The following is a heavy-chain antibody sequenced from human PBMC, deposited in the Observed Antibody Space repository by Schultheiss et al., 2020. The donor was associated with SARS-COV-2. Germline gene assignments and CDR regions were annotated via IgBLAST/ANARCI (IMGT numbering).Heavy chain of an antibody. CDR2: INPNSGGT. CDR3: AREGYCSGGSCGGNDDFDV. J-gene: IGHJ3*01. Sequence: ASVKVSCKASGYTFSSYAISWVRQAPGQGLEWMGWINPNSGGTNYAQKFQGWVTMTRDTSISTAYMELSRLRSDDTAVYYCAREGYCSGGSCGGNDDFDVWGQGTMVTVSS. CDR1: GYTFSSYA. V-gene: IGHV1-2*04. D-gene: IGHD2-15*01.